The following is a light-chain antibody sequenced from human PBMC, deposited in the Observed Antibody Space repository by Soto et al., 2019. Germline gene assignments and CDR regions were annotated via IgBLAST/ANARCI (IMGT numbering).Light chain of an antibody. CDR3: SSYTSSSIAYV. CDR1: SSDVGGYNY. Sequence: QSALTQPASVSGSPGQSITISCTGTSSDVGGYNYVSWYQQHPGKAPKLMIYEVSNRPSGVSNRFSGSKSGNTASLTISGRPAEDEADYYCSSYTSSSIAYVFGTGTKLTVL. CDR2: EVS. V-gene: IGLV2-14*01. J-gene: IGLJ1*01.